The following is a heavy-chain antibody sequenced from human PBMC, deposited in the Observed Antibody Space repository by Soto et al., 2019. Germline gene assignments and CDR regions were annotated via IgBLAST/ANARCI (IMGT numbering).Heavy chain of an antibody. Sequence: GGSLRLSCAASGFTFSDYYMSWIRQAPGKGLEWVSYISSSGSTIYYADSVKGRFTISRDNAKNSLYLQMNSLRAEDTAVYYCARPNSSPPYNWFDPWGQGTLVTVSS. CDR3: ARPNSSPPYNWFDP. D-gene: IGHD5-18*01. CDR1: GFTFSDYY. V-gene: IGHV3-11*01. J-gene: IGHJ5*02. CDR2: ISSSGSTI.